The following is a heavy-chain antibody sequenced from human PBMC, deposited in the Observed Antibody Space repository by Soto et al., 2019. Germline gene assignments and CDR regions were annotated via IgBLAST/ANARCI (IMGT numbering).Heavy chain of an antibody. Sequence: QVQLQESGPGLVKPSQTLSVTCTVSGGFIRTGGYYWSWIRQPPGKALEWIGYISSTGSTYYNPSLKSRITISVDTAKNQFSLTLSSVTAADTAVYSCAWRIHCSSSSCPFDPWGQGTLVTVSS. J-gene: IGHJ5*02. CDR2: ISSTGST. V-gene: IGHV4-31*03. D-gene: IGHD2-15*01. CDR1: GGFIRTGGYY. CDR3: AWRIHCSSSSCPFDP.